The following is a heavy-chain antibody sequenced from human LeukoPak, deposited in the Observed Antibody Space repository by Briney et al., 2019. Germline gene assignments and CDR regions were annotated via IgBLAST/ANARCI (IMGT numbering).Heavy chain of an antibody. CDR2: ISDSGGST. CDR1: GFTFSSYA. V-gene: IGHV3-23*01. CDR3: AKSLRSYGMDV. J-gene: IGHJ6*02. Sequence: PGGSLRLSCAAAGFTFSSYAMHWVRQAPGKGLEWVSAISDSGGSTYYADSVKGRFTISRDNSKNTLYLQRNSLRAEDTAVYYCAKSLRSYGMDVWGQGTTVTVSS.